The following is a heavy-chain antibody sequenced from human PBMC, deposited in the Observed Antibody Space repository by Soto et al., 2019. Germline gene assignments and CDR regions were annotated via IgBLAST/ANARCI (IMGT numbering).Heavy chain of an antibody. CDR1: GGSISSYY. CDR3: ARAPYSNYYYYYYMDV. V-gene: IGHV4-59*01. Sequence: SETLSLTCTVSGGSISSYYWSWIRQPPGKGLEWIGYIYYSGSTNYNPSLKSRVTISVDTSKNQFSLKLSFLTAADTAVYYCARAPYSNYYYYYYMDVWGKGTTVTVSS. J-gene: IGHJ6*03. CDR2: IYYSGST. D-gene: IGHD4-4*01.